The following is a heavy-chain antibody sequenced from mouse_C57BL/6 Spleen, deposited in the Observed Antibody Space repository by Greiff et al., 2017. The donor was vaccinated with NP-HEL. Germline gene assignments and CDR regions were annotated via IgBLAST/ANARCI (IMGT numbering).Heavy chain of an antibody. CDR3: AIYYGNYFDY. CDR1: GYTFTSYW. CDR2: IYPSDSET. V-gene: IGHV1-52*01. Sequence: VQLQQPGAELVRPGSSVKLSCKASGYTFTSYWMHWVKQRPIQGLEWIGNIYPSDSETHYNQKFKDKAILTVDKSSSTAYMQLSRLASEDSAVYYCAIYYGNYFDYWGQGTTLTVSS. J-gene: IGHJ2*01. D-gene: IGHD2-1*01.